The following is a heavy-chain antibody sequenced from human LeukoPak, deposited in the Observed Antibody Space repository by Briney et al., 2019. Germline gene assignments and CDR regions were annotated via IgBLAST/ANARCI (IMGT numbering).Heavy chain of an antibody. V-gene: IGHV4-39*07. Sequence: SETLSLTCTVSGGSISSSSYYWGWIRQPPGKGLEWIGEINHSGSTNYNPSLKSRVTISVDTSKNQFSLKLSSVTAADTAVYYCARRKVEMATIRNRGHFDYWGQGTLVTVSS. CDR1: GGSISSSSYY. D-gene: IGHD5-24*01. CDR2: INHSGST. J-gene: IGHJ4*02. CDR3: ARRKVEMATIRNRGHFDY.